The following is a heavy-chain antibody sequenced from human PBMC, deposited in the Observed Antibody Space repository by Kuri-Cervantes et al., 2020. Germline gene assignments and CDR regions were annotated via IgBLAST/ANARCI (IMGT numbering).Heavy chain of an antibody. CDR1: GFTFNIYA. Sequence: GESLKISCAASGFTFNIYAMSWVRQAPGRGLEWVSAISETGGSTYYADSVKGRFTISRDNSKNTLYLQMNSLRAEDTAVYYCAKEGVAGTRRLYGMDVWGQGTTVTVSS. J-gene: IGHJ6*02. CDR2: ISETGGST. V-gene: IGHV3-23*01. CDR3: AKEGVAGTRRLYGMDV. D-gene: IGHD6-19*01.